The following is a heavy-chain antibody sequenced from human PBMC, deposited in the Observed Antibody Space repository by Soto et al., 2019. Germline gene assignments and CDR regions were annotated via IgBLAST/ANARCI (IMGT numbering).Heavy chain of an antibody. J-gene: IGHJ2*01. V-gene: IGHV1-69*01. CDR3: ARDGHGYNYWYFDL. Sequence: QVQLVQSGAEVKEPGSSVKVSCKVSGDTFNKYTINWVRQAPGQGLEWMAGIIPIYGTANYAPKFHDRIKVTADESTATASMELNSLSSEHTAIYYFARDGHGYNYWYFDLWGRGTLITVSS. D-gene: IGHD5-12*01. CDR2: IIPIYGTA. CDR1: GDTFNKYT.